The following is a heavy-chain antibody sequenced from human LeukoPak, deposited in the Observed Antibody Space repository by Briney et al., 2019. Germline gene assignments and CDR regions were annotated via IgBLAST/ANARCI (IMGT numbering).Heavy chain of an antibody. CDR1: GYSISSGYY. CDR3: ARDPTYYYDSSGFPFDY. D-gene: IGHD3-22*01. J-gene: IGHJ4*02. V-gene: IGHV4-38-2*02. Sequence: SETLSLTCTVSGYSISSGYYWGWIRQPPGKGLEWIGSIYHSGSTYYNPPLKSRVTISVDTSKNQFSLKLSSVTAADTAVYYCARDPTYYYDSSGFPFDYWGQGTLVTVSS. CDR2: IYHSGST.